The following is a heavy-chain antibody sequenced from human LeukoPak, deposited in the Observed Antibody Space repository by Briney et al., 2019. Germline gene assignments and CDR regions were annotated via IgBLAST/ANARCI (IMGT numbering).Heavy chain of an antibody. CDR1: GGSFSGYY. Sequence: SETLSLTCAVYGGSFSGYYWSWIRQPPGKGLEWIGAINHSGSTNYNPSLKSRVTISVDTSRDQFSLKLRSVTAADTAVYYCARGRRDYYDSSGYRDAFDIWGQGTVVTASS. CDR2: INHSGST. V-gene: IGHV4-34*01. CDR3: ARGRRDYYDSSGYRDAFDI. J-gene: IGHJ3*02. D-gene: IGHD3-22*01.